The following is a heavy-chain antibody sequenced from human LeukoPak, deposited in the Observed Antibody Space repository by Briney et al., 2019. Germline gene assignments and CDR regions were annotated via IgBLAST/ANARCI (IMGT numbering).Heavy chain of an antibody. CDR2: IYYSGST. J-gene: IGHJ6*02. V-gene: IGHV4-39*01. CDR1: GGSISSSSYY. CDR3: ASQDGSGMDV. Sequence: KPSETLSLTCTVSGGSISSSSYYWGWIRQPPGKGLEWIGSIYYSGSTYYNPSLKSRVTISVDTSKNQFSLKLSSVTAAGTAVYYCASQDGSGMDVWGQGTTVTVSS. D-gene: IGHD2-15*01.